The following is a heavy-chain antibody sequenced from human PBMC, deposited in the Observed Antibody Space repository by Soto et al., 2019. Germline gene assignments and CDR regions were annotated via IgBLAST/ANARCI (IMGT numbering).Heavy chain of an antibody. CDR3: ARVFWPFRGVIGIKHNYYYYYGMDV. Sequence: SETLSLTCSVSNGSVSSPLSYWGWIRQPPGKRPEWIGVIYFSGITSYNPSLKSRVTISVDTSNNQFSLELSSVTAADTAVYYCARVFWPFRGVIGIKHNYYYYYGMDVWGQGTTVTVSS. J-gene: IGHJ6*02. CDR1: NGSVSSPLSY. CDR2: IYFSGIT. V-gene: IGHV4-39*07. D-gene: IGHD3-10*01.